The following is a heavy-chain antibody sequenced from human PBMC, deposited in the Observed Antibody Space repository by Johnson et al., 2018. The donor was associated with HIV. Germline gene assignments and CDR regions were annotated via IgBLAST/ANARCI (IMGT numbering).Heavy chain of an antibody. V-gene: IGHV3-33*01. CDR1: EFTFSDYG. D-gene: IGHD6-6*01. CDR2: MWFDGTKK. CDR3: ARGSSGSFDL. J-gene: IGHJ3*01. Sequence: QVQLVESGGGVVQPGKSLRLSCAASEFTFSDYGMHWVRQAPGKGLEWVAVMWFDGTKKYYSDSVRGRFTVSRDNSKSTLYLQMNSLRAEDTALYYCARGSSGSFDLWGRGTMVTVSS.